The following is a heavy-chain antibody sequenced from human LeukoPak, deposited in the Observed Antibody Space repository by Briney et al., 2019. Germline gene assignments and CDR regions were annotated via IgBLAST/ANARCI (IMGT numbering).Heavy chain of an antibody. CDR2: ISWNSGSI. Sequence: PGGSLRLSCAASGFTFDDYAMHWVRQAPGKGLEWVSGISWNSGSIGYADSVKGRFTISRDNAKNSLCLQMNSLRAEDTALYYCAKDSPTTEYFQHWGQGTLVTVSS. J-gene: IGHJ1*01. CDR1: GFTFDDYA. V-gene: IGHV3-9*01. CDR3: AKDSPTTEYFQH.